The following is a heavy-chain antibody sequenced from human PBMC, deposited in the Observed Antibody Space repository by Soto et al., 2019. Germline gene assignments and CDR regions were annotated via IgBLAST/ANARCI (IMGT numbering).Heavy chain of an antibody. CDR3: ARDFEY. J-gene: IGHJ4*02. CDR2: INSHGSST. Sequence: EVQLVESGGGLVQPGGSLRLSCEASGFTFSTFWMHWVRQAPGKGLVWVSRINSHGSSTNYADSVKGRVTISRDNAKNTLYLQLNSLRPEDTAVYYCARDFEYWGQGTLVTVSS. V-gene: IGHV3-74*01. CDR1: GFTFSTFW.